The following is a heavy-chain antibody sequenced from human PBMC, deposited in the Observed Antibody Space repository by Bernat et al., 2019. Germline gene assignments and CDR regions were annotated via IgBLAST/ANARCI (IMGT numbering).Heavy chain of an antibody. J-gene: IGHJ4*02. CDR1: GFSLNSYW. Sequence: EVQLVESGGGLVQPGGSLRLSCVASGFSLNSYWMSWVRHGPGKGLEWVANIKEDGTEKYYVDSVKGRFTISRDNAKNSLYLQMNSLRAEDTAVYYCARRRNVLGFDYWGQGTQVTVSS. CDR3: ARRRNVLGFDY. CDR2: IKEDGTEK. V-gene: IGHV3-7*01. D-gene: IGHD3-16*01.